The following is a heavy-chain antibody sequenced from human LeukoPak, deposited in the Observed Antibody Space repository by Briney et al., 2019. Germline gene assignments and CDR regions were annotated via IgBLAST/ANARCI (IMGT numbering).Heavy chain of an antibody. J-gene: IGHJ4*02. CDR1: GYTFTSYA. CDR3: AKAVGYTNGPE. Sequence: GASVKVSCKASGYTFTSYAMNWVRQAPGQGLEWMGGIIPIFGTANYAQKFQGRVTITADESTSTAYMELSSLRSEDTAVYYCAKAVGYTNGPEWGQGTLVTVSS. V-gene: IGHV1-69*13. D-gene: IGHD5-18*01. CDR2: IIPIFGTA.